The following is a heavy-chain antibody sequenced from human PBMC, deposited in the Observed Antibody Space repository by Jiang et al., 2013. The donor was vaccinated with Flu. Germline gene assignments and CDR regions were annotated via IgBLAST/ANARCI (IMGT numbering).Heavy chain of an antibody. CDR3: ARDYDSSGYYLDYFQH. CDR1: GFTFSDYY. CDR2: ISSSGSTI. Sequence: AASGFTFSDYYMSWIRQAPGKGLEWVSYISSSGSTIYYADSVKGRFTISRDNAKNSLYLQMNSLRAEDTAVYYCARDYDSSGYYLDYFQHWGQGTLVTVSS. J-gene: IGHJ1*01. V-gene: IGHV3-11*04. D-gene: IGHD3-22*01.